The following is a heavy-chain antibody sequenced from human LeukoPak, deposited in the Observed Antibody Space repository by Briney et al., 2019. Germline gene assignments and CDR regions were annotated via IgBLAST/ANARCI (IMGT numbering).Heavy chain of an antibody. V-gene: IGHV4-4*02. J-gene: IGHJ4*02. CDR1: GGSISSSRW. CDR2: IHHSGST. Sequence: PSGTLSLTCTVSGGSISSSRWWGWVRQPPGKGLEWVGEIHHSGSTNSNPSLKSRVTISVDKSKNQFSLRLNSVTAADTAVYYCAREFVQGSSLPYFDYWGQGTLVTVSS. D-gene: IGHD1-26*01. CDR3: AREFVQGSSLPYFDY.